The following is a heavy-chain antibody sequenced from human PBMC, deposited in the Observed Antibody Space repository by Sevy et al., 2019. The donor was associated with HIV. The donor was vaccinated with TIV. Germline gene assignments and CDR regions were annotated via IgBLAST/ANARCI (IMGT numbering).Heavy chain of an antibody. Sequence: GGSLRLSCAASGFSFSSYWMHWVRQAPGKGLEWVSRSNSDEISRSYADSVMGRFTISRDNVKNTLYLQMENLRVEDTAIYYCARAHYYYDSSGYMGIDAFDVWGQGTTVNVSS. CDR3: ARAHYYYDSSGYMGIDAFDV. D-gene: IGHD3-22*01. CDR1: GFSFSSYW. J-gene: IGHJ3*01. V-gene: IGHV3-74*01. CDR2: SNSDEISR.